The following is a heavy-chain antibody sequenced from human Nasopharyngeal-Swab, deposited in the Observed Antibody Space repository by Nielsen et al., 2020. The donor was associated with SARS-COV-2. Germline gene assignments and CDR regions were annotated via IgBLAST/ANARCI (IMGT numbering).Heavy chain of an antibody. Sequence: VRQAPGKGLEWVGRIKSKTDGGTTDYAAPVKGRFTISRDASKNTLYLQMNSLKTEDTAVYYCTTDLMYCSSTSCYSFDYWGQGTLVTVSS. J-gene: IGHJ4*02. CDR2: IKSKTDGGTT. CDR3: TTDLMYCSSTSCYSFDY. V-gene: IGHV3-15*01. D-gene: IGHD2-2*01.